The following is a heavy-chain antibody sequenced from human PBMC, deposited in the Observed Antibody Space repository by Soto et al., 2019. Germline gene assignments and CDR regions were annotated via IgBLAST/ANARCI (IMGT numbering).Heavy chain of an antibody. CDR2: IYHSGST. Sequence: SETLSLTCAVSGGSISSGGYSWSWIRQPPGKGLEWIGYIYHSGSTYYNPSLKSRVTISVDRSKNQFSLRLSSVTAADTAVYYCAGGIAARPLGYWGQGTLVTVSS. CDR1: GGSISSGGYS. J-gene: IGHJ4*02. D-gene: IGHD6-6*01. CDR3: AGGIAARPLGY. V-gene: IGHV4-30-2*01.